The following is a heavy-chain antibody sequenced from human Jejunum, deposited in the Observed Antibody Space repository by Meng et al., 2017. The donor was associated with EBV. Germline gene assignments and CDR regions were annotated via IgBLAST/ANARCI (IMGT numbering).Heavy chain of an antibody. CDR2: INTYNGNT. J-gene: IGHJ4*02. CDR1: GYSFSNYG. CDR3: ARDGETYGSGTYHCDY. D-gene: IGHD3-10*01. V-gene: IGHV1-18*01. Sequence: GHRVQSGTDVKKPGASVKVSCKTSGYSFSNYGIAWVRQAPGQGLEWMGWINTYNGNTNYAQKFQGRVTVTTDSSTNTAYMELRSLRSDDTAVYFCARDGETYGSGTYHCDYWGQGTLVTVSS.